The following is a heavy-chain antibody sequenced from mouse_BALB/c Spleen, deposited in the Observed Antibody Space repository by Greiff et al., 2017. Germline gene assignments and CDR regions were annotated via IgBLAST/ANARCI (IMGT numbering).Heavy chain of an antibody. V-gene: IGHV1-82*01. D-gene: IGHD1-1*01. Sequence: VQLQQSGPELVKPGASVKISCKASGYAFSSSWMNWVKQRPGQGLEWIGRIYPGDGDTNYNGKFKGKATLTADKSSSTAYMQLSSLTSVDSAVYFCARSNYGSSSGYYFDYWGQGTTLTVSS. CDR3: ARSNYGSSSGYYFDY. CDR1: GYAFSSSW. CDR2: IYPGDGDT. J-gene: IGHJ2*01.